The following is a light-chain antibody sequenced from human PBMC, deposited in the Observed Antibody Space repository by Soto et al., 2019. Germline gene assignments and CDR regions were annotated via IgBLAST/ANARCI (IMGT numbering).Light chain of an antibody. CDR2: DS. J-gene: IGLJ1*01. Sequence: SSELTQPPSVSVAPGQTAWITCGGNNIGSYSVHWYQQRPGQAPVLVVYDSDRPSGIPERFSGSKSGNTATLTISRVEAGDEADYYCQVWYSRSDRYDFGTGTKLTVL. CDR1: NIGSYS. V-gene: IGLV3-21*02. CDR3: QVWYSRSDRYD.